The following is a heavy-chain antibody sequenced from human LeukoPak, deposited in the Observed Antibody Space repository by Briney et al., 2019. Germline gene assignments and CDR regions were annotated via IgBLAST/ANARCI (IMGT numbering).Heavy chain of an antibody. J-gene: IGHJ6*03. D-gene: IGHD1-26*01. Sequence: SVKVSCKASGGTFSSYAISWVRQAPGQGLEWMGGIIPIFGTANYAQKFQGRVTITTDESTSTAYMELSSLRSEDTAVYYCAISGSYTYYYYYMDVWGKGTTVAVSS. CDR1: GGTFSSYA. V-gene: IGHV1-69*05. CDR2: IIPIFGTA. CDR3: AISGSYTYYYYYMDV.